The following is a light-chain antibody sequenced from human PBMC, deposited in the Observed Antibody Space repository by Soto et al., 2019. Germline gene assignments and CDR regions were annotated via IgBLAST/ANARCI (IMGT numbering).Light chain of an antibody. CDR3: SSYTSSSTRG. CDR1: SSDVGGYNY. Sequence: QSALTQPASVSGSPGQSITISCTGTSSDVGGYNYVSWYQQHPGKAPKLMIYDVSNRPSGVSNRFSGSKSGNTASLTISGPQAEDEAYYYCSSYTSSSTRGFGGGTKATVL. J-gene: IGLJ2*01. CDR2: DVS. V-gene: IGLV2-14*01.